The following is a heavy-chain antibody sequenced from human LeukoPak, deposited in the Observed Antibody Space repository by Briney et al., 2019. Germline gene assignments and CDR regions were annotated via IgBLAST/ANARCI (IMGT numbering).Heavy chain of an antibody. CDR2: IYYSGST. J-gene: IGHJ3*02. Sequence: SETLSLTCAVYGGSFSGYYWGWIRQPPGKGLEWIGNIYYSGSTYYNPSLKSRVTISVDTSKNHFSLNLNSVTAADTAVYYCASRTDYYDTSGPAFDIWGQGTMVTVSS. CDR1: GGSFSGYY. CDR3: ASRTDYYDTSGPAFDI. D-gene: IGHD3-22*01. V-gene: IGHV4-34*01.